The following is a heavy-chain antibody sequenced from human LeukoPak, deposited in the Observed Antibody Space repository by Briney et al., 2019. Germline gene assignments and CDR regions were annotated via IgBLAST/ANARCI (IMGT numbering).Heavy chain of an antibody. CDR2: IYYSGST. D-gene: IGHD6-13*01. J-gene: IGHJ4*02. Sequence: PSETLSLTCTVSGGSISSSSYYWGWIRQPPGKGLEWIGSIYYSGSTYYNPSLKSRVTISVDTSKNQFSLKLSSVTAADTAVYYCARLGIAAAGADFDYWGQGTLVTVSS. V-gene: IGHV4-39*07. CDR3: ARLGIAAAGADFDY. CDR1: GGSISSSSYY.